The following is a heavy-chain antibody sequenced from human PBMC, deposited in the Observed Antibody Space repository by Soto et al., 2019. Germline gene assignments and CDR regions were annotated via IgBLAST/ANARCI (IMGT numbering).Heavy chain of an antibody. CDR3: AKAPYGSGTNWFDP. CDR1: GFTFSIYG. Sequence: GGSLRLSCAASGFTFSIYGMHWVRQAPGKGLEWVAVISYDGITKYYADSVKGRFTISRDNSKNTLYLQMNSLRAEDTAVYYCAKAPYGSGTNWFDPWGQGTLVTVSS. D-gene: IGHD3-10*01. J-gene: IGHJ5*02. CDR2: ISYDGITK. V-gene: IGHV3-30*18.